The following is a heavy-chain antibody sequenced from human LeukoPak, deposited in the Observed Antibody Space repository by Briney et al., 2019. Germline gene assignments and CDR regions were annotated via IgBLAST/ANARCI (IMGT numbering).Heavy chain of an antibody. J-gene: IGHJ4*02. CDR1: GYTFTAYY. V-gene: IGHV1-2*02. CDR2: INPNSGGT. Sequence: ASVKVSCKASGYTFTAYYLHWVRQAPGQRLEWMGWINPNSGGTNYAQKFQGRVTITADESTSTAYMELSSLRSEDTAVYYCARERTTVTTSFDYWGQGTLVTVSS. CDR3: ARERTTVTTSFDY. D-gene: IGHD4-17*01.